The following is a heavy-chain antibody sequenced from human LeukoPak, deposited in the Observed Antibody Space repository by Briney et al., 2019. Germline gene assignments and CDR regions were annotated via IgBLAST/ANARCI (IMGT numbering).Heavy chain of an antibody. Sequence: TGGSLRLSCAASGFTVSSNFMSWVRQAPGKGLEWVSVIYSGGSTYYADSVKGRVTISRDNSKNTLYLQMNSLRAEDTAVYYCARVGSLEALGYFDYWGQGTLVTVSS. V-gene: IGHV3-53*01. J-gene: IGHJ4*02. D-gene: IGHD2-15*01. CDR1: GFTVSSNF. CDR2: IYSGGST. CDR3: ARVGSLEALGYFDY.